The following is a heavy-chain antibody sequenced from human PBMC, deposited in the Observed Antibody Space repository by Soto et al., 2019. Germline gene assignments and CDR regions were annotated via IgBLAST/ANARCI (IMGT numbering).Heavy chain of an antibody. J-gene: IGHJ5*02. V-gene: IGHV1-18*01. Sequence: ASVKVSCKASGYTFTSYGISWVRQAPGQGLEWMGWISAYNGNTNYAQKLQGRVTMTTDTSTSTAYMELRSLRSDDTAVYYCARDSVTSTIFGVVIGNNWFDPWGQGTLVTVSS. CDR3: ARDSVTSTIFGVVIGNNWFDP. CDR2: ISAYNGNT. D-gene: IGHD3-3*01. CDR1: GYTFTSYG.